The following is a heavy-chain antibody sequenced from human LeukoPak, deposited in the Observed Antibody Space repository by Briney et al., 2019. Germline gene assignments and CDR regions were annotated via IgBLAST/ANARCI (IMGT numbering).Heavy chain of an antibody. J-gene: IGHJ4*02. CDR3: VRQSTGLDY. CDR1: RFTFSTHT. D-gene: IGHD5/OR15-5a*01. CDR2: IVSEGRNK. V-gene: IGHV3-30*04. Sequence: GGSLRLSCAPSRFTFSTHTTHWVRQAPDKGLEWVADIVSEGRNKYYAESVRGRFTISRDNSRNTLYLQLDSLRSEDTAVYYCVRQSTGLDYWGQGTLVTVSS.